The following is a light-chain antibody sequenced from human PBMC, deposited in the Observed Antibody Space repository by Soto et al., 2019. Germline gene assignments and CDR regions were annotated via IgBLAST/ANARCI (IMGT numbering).Light chain of an antibody. CDR1: SSDVGGYNY. Sequence: QSALTQPASVSGFPGQSITISCTGTSSDVGGYNYVSWYQQHPGKAPKLMIYDVSVRPSGVSTRFSGSKSVNTASLTISGLQAEDEADYYCLSYTANSLLFGGGTKLPVL. CDR2: DVS. J-gene: IGLJ2*01. V-gene: IGLV2-14*03. CDR3: LSYTANSLL.